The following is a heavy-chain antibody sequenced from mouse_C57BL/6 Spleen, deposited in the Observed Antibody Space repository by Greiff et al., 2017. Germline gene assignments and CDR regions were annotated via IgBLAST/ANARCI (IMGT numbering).Heavy chain of an antibody. CDR1: GYTFTDYY. V-gene: IGHV1-26*01. D-gene: IGHD2-5*01. CDR3: ARRNSNPFAY. J-gene: IGHJ3*01. CDR2: IIPNNGGT. Sequence: EVQLQQSGPELVKPGASVKISCKASGYTFTDYYMNWVKQSHGKSLEWIGDIIPNNGGTSYNQKFKGKATLTVDKSSSTAYMELRSLTSEDSAVYYCARRNSNPFAYWGQGTLVTVSA.